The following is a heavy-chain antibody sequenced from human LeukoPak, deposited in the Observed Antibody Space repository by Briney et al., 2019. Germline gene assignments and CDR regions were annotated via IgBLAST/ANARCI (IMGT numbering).Heavy chain of an antibody. J-gene: IGHJ4*02. V-gene: IGHV4-61*01. CDR3: ARGRSYYDSTGYYY. CDR1: GGSISSGTYY. CDR2: IYDSGST. D-gene: IGHD3-22*01. Sequence: SQTLSLTCTVSGGSISSGTYYWSWIRQPPGKGLEWIGHIYDSGSTNYNPSLKSRVTISIDTSKNQFSLKLSSVTAADTAVYYCARGRSYYDSTGYYYWGQGTLVTVSS.